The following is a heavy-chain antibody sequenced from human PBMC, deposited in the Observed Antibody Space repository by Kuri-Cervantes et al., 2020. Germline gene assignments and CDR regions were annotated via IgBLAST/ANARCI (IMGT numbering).Heavy chain of an antibody. J-gene: IGHJ4*02. CDR1: GYTFTSQC. CDR2: MNPNSGNT. Sequence: ASVKVSCKASGYTFTSQCISWARQATGKGLEWMGWMNPNSGNTGYAQKFQGRVTMTRNTSISTAYMGLSSLRSEDTAVYYCARGTATHDYWGQGTLVTVSS. D-gene: IGHD6-25*01. V-gene: IGHV1-8*02. CDR3: ARGTATHDY.